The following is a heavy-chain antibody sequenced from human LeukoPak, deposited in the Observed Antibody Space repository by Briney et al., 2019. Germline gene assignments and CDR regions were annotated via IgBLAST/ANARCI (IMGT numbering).Heavy chain of an antibody. J-gene: IGHJ3*02. V-gene: IGHV4-59*12. Sequence: PSETLSLTCTVSGGSISSYYWSWIRQPPGKGLEWIGYIYYSGTTNYNPSLKSRVTISVDTSKNQFSLKLSSVTAADTAVYYCARDRGNYYDSSGYYSLDAFDIWGQGTMVTVSS. CDR2: IYYSGTT. CDR1: GGSISSYY. D-gene: IGHD3-22*01. CDR3: ARDRGNYYDSSGYYSLDAFDI.